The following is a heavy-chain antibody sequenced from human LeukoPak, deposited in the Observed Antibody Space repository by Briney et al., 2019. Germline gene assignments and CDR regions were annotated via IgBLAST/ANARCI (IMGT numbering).Heavy chain of an antibody. CDR3: ARERILYGESIYGMDV. J-gene: IGHJ6*02. CDR2: INPNSGGT. CDR1: GYTFTGYY. Sequence: ASVKVSCKASGYTFTGYYMHWVRQAPGQGLEWMGWINPNSGGTNYAQKFQGWVTMTRDTSISTAYMELSRLRSDDTAVYYCARERILYGESIYGMDVWGQGTTVTVSS. V-gene: IGHV1-2*04. D-gene: IGHD3-10*01.